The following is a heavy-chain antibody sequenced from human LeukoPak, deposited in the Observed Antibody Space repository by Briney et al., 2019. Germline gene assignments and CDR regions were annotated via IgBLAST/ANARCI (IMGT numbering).Heavy chain of an antibody. J-gene: IGHJ5*02. Sequence: ASVKVSCKASGGNFSSYAISWVRQAPGQGLEWMGGIIPIFGTANYAQKFQGRVTITADESTSTAYMELSSLRSEDTAVYYCARPAGLPHNWFDPWGQGTLVTVSS. CDR2: IIPIFGTA. CDR1: GGNFSSYA. CDR3: ARPAGLPHNWFDP. D-gene: IGHD5-18*01. V-gene: IGHV1-69*13.